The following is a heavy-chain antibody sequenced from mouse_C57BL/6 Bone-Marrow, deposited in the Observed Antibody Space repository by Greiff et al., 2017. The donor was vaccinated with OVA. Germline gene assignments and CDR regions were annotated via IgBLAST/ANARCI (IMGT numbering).Heavy chain of an antibody. D-gene: IGHD1-1*01. CDR2: INPNYGTT. V-gene: IGHV1-39*01. Sequence: EVQLQQSGPELVKPGASVKISCKASGYSFTDYNMHWVKQSNGKSLEWIGVINPNYGTTSYNQKFKGKATLTVDQSSSTAYMQLNSLTSEDSAVYYWAFDYCSSYRYFDVWGTGTTATVSS. CDR3: AFDYCSSYRYFDV. J-gene: IGHJ1*03. CDR1: GYSFTDYN.